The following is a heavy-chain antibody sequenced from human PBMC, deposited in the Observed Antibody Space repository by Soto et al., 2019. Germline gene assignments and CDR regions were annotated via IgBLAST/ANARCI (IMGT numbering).Heavy chain of an antibody. CDR2: INPNSGGT. CDR1: GYTFTGYY. Sequence: GKVSCKASGYTFTGYYMHWVRQAPGQGLEWMGWINPNSGGTNYAQKFQGRVTMTRDTSISTAYMELSRLRSDDTAVYYCAREGVTTIFGVVIIRGMDVWGQGTTVTVSS. V-gene: IGHV1-2*02. D-gene: IGHD3-3*01. CDR3: AREGVTTIFGVVIIRGMDV. J-gene: IGHJ6*01.